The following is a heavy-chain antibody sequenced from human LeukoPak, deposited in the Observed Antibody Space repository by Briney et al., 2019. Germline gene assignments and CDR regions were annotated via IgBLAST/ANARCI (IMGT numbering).Heavy chain of an antibody. Sequence: PGRSLRLSCAASGFTFDDYAMHWVRQAPGKGLEWVSGISWNSGSIGYADSVKGRFTISRGNAKNSLYLQMNSLRAEDTALYYCAKDYGITGTSDAFDIWGQGTMVTVSS. CDR2: ISWNSGSI. CDR1: GFTFDDYA. J-gene: IGHJ3*02. V-gene: IGHV3-9*01. D-gene: IGHD1-20*01. CDR3: AKDYGITGTSDAFDI.